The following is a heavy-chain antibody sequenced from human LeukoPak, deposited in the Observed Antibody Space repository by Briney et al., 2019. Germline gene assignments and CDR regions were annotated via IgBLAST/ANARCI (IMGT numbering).Heavy chain of an antibody. V-gene: IGHV3-49*03. D-gene: IGHD1-14*01. CDR1: GFTFGDYA. J-gene: IGHJ3*02. CDR3: TSPSSNQNAFDI. Sequence: GGSLRLSCTASGFTFGDYAMSWFRQAPGKGPEWVGFIRSKAYGGTTEYAASVKGRFTISRDDSKSIAYLQMNSLKTEDTAVYYCTSPSSNQNAFDIWGQGTMVTVSS. CDR2: IRSKAYGGTT.